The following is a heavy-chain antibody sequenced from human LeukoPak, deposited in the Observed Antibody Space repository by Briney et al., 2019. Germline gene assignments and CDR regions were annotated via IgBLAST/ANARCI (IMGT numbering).Heavy chain of an antibody. J-gene: IGHJ2*01. D-gene: IGHD2-2*01. CDR1: GDSISSSSYY. CDR2: IYYSGTP. Sequence: SETLSLTCTVSGDSISSSSYYWVWIRQPPGKGLVWIVSIYYSGTPYYSPSLKSRATISVDTSKNHFSLKLSSVTAADTAVYYCARHSVIVPAASRYFDLWGRGTLLTVSS. CDR3: ARHSVIVPAASRYFDL. V-gene: IGHV4-39*01.